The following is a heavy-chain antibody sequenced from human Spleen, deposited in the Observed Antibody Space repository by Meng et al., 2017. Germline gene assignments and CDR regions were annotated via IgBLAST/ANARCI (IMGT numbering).Heavy chain of an antibody. D-gene: IGHD6-19*01. CDR2: IYYSGTT. J-gene: IGHJ4*02. CDR3: ARDQGYSSGWIDY. Sequence: SETLSLTCAVSGGSISSGDNSWSWIRQHPGKGLEWIGYIYYSGTTYYNPSLKSRVTISVDTSKNQFSLKLSSVTAADTAVYYCARDQGYSSGWIDYWGQGTLVTVSS. CDR1: GGSISSGDNS. V-gene: IGHV4-31*11.